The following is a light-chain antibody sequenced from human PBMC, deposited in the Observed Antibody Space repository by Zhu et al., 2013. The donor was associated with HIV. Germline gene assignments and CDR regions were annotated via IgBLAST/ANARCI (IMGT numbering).Light chain of an antibody. V-gene: IGKV3-20*01. J-gene: IGKJ1*01. CDR2: DAS. CDR1: ESVSKY. Sequence: EIVLTQSPATLSLSPGERATLSCKASESVSKYLGWYQQKPGQAPRLLIYDASKRATDVPARFSGSGSGTDFTLTISRLEPEDFAVYYCQQYGSSPRTFGQGTKVEIK. CDR3: QQYGSSPRT.